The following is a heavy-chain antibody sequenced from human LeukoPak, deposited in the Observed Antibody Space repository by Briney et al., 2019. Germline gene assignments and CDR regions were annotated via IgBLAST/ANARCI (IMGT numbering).Heavy chain of an antibody. Sequence: GGSLRLSCAASKFTFSSYTMHWVRQAPGKGLDWVAVISYDGRNKYYGDSVKGRFTISRDNSKNTLYLQMNSLRPEDTAIYYCARESRDTAMATDYWGQGTLITVSS. V-gene: IGHV3-30*04. CDR3: ARESRDTAMATDY. J-gene: IGHJ4*02. CDR2: ISYDGRNK. CDR1: KFTFSSYT. D-gene: IGHD5-18*01.